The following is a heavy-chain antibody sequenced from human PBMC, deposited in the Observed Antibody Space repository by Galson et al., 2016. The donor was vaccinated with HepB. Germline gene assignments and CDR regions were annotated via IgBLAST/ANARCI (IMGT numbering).Heavy chain of an antibody. D-gene: IGHD3-22*01. J-gene: IGHJ4*02. CDR3: ARTPFYYDRSGYYLNFDN. Sequence: SVKVSCKASGYMFTRYAIHWVRQAPGQRLEWMGLIDAGDGKTKYSQKFQGRVTISRDTSASTAYMELSSLRSEDTAVYFCARTPFYYDRSGYYLNFDNWGQGTLVTVSS. CDR2: IDAGDGKT. V-gene: IGHV1-3*01. CDR1: GYMFTRYA.